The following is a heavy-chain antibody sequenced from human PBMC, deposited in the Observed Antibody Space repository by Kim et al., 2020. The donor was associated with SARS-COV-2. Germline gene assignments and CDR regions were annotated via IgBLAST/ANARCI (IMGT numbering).Heavy chain of an antibody. Sequence: DSVNGRFTISRDNAKNSLYLNMKSLRAEDTAVYYCTRDVRGYSGYPHFDYWGQGTLVTVSS. J-gene: IGHJ4*02. CDR3: TRDVRGYSGYPHFDY. D-gene: IGHD5-12*01. V-gene: IGHV3-21*06.